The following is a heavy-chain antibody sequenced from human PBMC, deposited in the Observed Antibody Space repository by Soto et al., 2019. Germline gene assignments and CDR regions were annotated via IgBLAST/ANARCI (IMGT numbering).Heavy chain of an antibody. CDR3: TKASSDRNHMEV. V-gene: IGHV3-23*01. CDR2: ITETGDDT. Sequence: EVQLLESGGGLVQPGGSLRLSCAASGFTFGTFVMRWVRQTPGKGLEWVSTITETGDDTYYTDPVKGRFTVSRDNSKNTLDLQMTDLRAEDTALYYCTKASSDRNHMEVWGPGTTVTVSS. CDR1: GFTFGTFV. J-gene: IGHJ6*02.